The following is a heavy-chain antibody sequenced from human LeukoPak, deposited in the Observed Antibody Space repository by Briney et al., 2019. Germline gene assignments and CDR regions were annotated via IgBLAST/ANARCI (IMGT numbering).Heavy chain of an antibody. J-gene: IGHJ5*02. Sequence: ASVTVSCKASGYTFTSYGISWVRRAPGQGLEWMGWISAYNGNTNYAQKLQGRVTMTTDTSTSTAYMELRSLRSDDTAVYYCARDIVVVPAAIPGWFDPWGQGTLVTVSS. CDR1: GYTFTSYG. CDR3: ARDIVVVPAAIPGWFDP. V-gene: IGHV1-18*01. CDR2: ISAYNGNT. D-gene: IGHD2-2*02.